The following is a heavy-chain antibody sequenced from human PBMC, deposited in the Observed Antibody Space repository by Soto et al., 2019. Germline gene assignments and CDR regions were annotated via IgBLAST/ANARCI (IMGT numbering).Heavy chain of an antibody. Sequence: PXETLSLTCTVSGCSISSGGYYWSWIRQHPGKGLEWIGYVLYSGSTYCNPSLKSRVTISVETSKNQFSLSSLRSEDTAVYYCARGWTNWFDHWGQGTLVTVSS. D-gene: IGHD1-1*01. CDR1: GCSISSGGYY. V-gene: IGHV4-31*03. J-gene: IGHJ5*02. CDR2: VLYSGST. CDR3: ARGWTNWFDH.